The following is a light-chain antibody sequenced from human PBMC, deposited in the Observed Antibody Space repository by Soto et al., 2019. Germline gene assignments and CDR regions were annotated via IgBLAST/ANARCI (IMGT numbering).Light chain of an antibody. CDR3: GTWDSSLSAVV. V-gene: IGLV1-51*01. Sequence: QSALTQPPSVSAAPGQKVTISCSGSSSNIGNNYVSWYQQLPGTAPKLLIYDNNKRPSGIPDRFSGSKSGTSATLGITGLLTGDEADYYCGTWDSSLSAVVLGGGTKLTVL. CDR2: DNN. CDR1: SSNIGNNY. J-gene: IGLJ2*01.